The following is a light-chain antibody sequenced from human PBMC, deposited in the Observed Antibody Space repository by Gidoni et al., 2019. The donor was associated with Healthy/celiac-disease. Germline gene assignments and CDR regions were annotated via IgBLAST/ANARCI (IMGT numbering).Light chain of an antibody. V-gene: IGLV2-23*01. J-gene: IGLJ3*02. CDR3: CSYAGSSTWV. Sequence: QSDLTQPASVSGAPGQSITISCTGTSSDVGSYNLVAWYQQHPGKAPKLMIYEGSQRPSGVSNRFSGSKSGNTASLTISGLQAEDEADYYCCSYAGSSTWVFGGGTKLTVL. CDR2: EGS. CDR1: SSDVGSYNL.